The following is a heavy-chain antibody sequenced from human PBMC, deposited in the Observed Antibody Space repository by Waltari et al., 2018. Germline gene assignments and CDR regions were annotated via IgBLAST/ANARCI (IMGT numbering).Heavy chain of an antibody. J-gene: IGHJ3*01. CDR2: VDPEDGEA. CDR1: AFTITNYY. Sequence: VLLLQSGAAVKKPGTTVKISCKVSAFTITNYYIHWVQQAPGKGLHWMGLVDPEDGEASQSENFQGIVTMTADTATDTVYMQLSSLTSDDTAIYYCATGLEDSDSASRPFDVWGQGTMVTVS. CDR3: ATGLEDSDSASRPFDV. D-gene: IGHD1-26*01. V-gene: IGHV1-69-2*01.